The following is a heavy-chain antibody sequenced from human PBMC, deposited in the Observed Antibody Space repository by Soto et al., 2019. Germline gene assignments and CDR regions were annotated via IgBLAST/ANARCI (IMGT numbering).Heavy chain of an antibody. J-gene: IGHJ4*02. D-gene: IGHD3-10*01. CDR2: IKNDGSEQ. CDR3: SRENWFQDY. CDR1: GFTFSTYY. Sequence: PGGSLRLSCPASGFTFSTYYMTWVRQAPGKGLEWVASIKNDGSEQYYVDSVKGRFTISRDNAKNSLYLQMNSLRAGDTALYYCSRENWFQDYWGQGTRVTVSS. V-gene: IGHV3-7*03.